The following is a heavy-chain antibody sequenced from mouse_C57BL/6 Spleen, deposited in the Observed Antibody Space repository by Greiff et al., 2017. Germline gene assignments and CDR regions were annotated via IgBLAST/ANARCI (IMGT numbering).Heavy chain of an antibody. CDR3: TREGVLRTYWYFDV. CDR2: ISSGGDYI. V-gene: IGHV5-9-1*02. D-gene: IGHD1-1*01. J-gene: IGHJ1*03. Sequence: EVQRVESGEGLVKPGGSLKLSCAASGFTFSSYAMSWVRQTPEKRLEWVAYISSGGDYIYYADTVKGRFTISRDNARNTLYLQMSSLKSEDTAMYYCTREGVLRTYWYFDVWGTGTTVTVSS. CDR1: GFTFSSYA.